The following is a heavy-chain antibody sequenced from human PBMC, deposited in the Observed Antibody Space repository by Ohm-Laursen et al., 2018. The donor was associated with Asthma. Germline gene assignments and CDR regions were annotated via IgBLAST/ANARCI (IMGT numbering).Heavy chain of an antibody. V-gene: IGHV3-30*18. CDR2: ISYDGSNK. J-gene: IGHJ4*02. CDR1: GFTFSSYG. CDR3: AKDSVVKEFGGIDY. Sequence: SLRLSCSASGFTFSSYGIHWVRQAPGKGLEWVAVISYDGSNKYYADSVKGRFTISRDNSENTLYLQMNSLRPEDTAVYYCAKDSVVKEFGGIDYWGQGTLVTVSS. D-gene: IGHD3-3*01.